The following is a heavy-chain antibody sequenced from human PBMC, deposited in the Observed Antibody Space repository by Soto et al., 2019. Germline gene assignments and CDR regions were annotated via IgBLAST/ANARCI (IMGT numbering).Heavy chain of an antibody. CDR2: INSDGSSA. V-gene: IGHV3-74*01. CDR3: ARGACNGTSSYVFDS. CDR1: GFTVRSHL. Sequence: HGGALRLCCEDTGFTVRSHLMHWVRQSPGKGLVWVSQINSDGSSANYADAVNGRFTFSRDNAKKTLYLQMNSLRAEDTAVYYCARGACNGTSSYVFDSWGPGTLVTVSS. J-gene: IGHJ5*01. D-gene: IGHD2-2*01.